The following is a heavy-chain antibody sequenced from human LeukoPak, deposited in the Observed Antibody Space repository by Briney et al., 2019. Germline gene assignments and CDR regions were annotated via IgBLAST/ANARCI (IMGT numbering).Heavy chain of an antibody. Sequence: SSETLSLTCTVSGGSISSSNYYWGWIRQPPGKGLEWIGDIDYHGTTYANPSLETRVTIFVDTSKKRFSLKLSSVTAADTAVYYCARYDFWSGYYHYWGQGTLVTVSS. CDR3: ARYDFWSGYYHY. J-gene: IGHJ4*02. D-gene: IGHD3-3*01. CDR1: GGSISSSNYY. CDR2: IDYHGTT. V-gene: IGHV4-39*01.